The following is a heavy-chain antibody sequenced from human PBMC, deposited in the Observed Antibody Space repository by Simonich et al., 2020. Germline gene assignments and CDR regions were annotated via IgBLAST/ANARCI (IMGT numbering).Heavy chain of an antibody. D-gene: IGHD6-13*01. Sequence: QLQLQESGPGLVKPSETLSLTCTVSGGSISSSSYYWGWIRHPPGKGLEWIGSFYYSGSTYYHPSLKSRVTISVDTSKNQFSLKLSSVTAADTAVYYCARHAGFAFDIWGQGTMVTVSS. CDR1: GGSISSSSYY. CDR2: FYYSGST. V-gene: IGHV4-39*01. J-gene: IGHJ3*02. CDR3: ARHAGFAFDI.